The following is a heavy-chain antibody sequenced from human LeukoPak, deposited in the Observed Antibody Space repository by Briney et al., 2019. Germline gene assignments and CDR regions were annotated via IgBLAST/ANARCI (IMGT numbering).Heavy chain of an antibody. CDR1: GFTFSSYG. D-gene: IGHD3-3*01. V-gene: IGHV3-30*02. Sequence: GGSLRLSCAASGFTFSSYGMHWVRQAPGKGLEWVAFIRYDGSNKYYADSVKGRFTISRDNSKNTLYLQMNSLRAEDTAVYYCARDTYYDFWSGYYTVNYYYYMDVWGKGTTVTVSS. CDR2: IRYDGSNK. J-gene: IGHJ6*03. CDR3: ARDTYYDFWSGYYTVNYYYYMDV.